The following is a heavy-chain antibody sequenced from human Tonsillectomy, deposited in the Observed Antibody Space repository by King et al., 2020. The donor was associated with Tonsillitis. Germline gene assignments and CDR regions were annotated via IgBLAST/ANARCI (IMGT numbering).Heavy chain of an antibody. Sequence: VQLQQWGAGLLKPSETLSLTCAVSGGSFSGHYWSWIRQPPGKGLEWIGEINHSGSTNQNPSLKSRVAMSVDTSMNHFSLKLRSVTAADTAVYYCARVPSIRRTTILGGAPQKIFYFDYWGQGTLVTVSS. J-gene: IGHJ4*02. CDR3: ARVPSIRRTTILGGAPQKIFYFDY. CDR1: GGSFSGHY. D-gene: IGHD5-24*01. CDR2: INHSGST. V-gene: IGHV4-34*01.